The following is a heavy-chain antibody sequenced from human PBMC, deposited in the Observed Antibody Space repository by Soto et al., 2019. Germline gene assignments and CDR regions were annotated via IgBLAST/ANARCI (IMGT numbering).Heavy chain of an antibody. Sequence: SETLSLTCTVSGGSISRYYWSWIRQPPGKGLEWIGYIYYMGSTNYNPSLKSRVTISVDTSKNQFSLKLSSVTAADTAVYYWARVGIFNYYYYMDVWGKGTTVTVSS. CDR1: GGSISRYY. CDR3: ARVGIFNYYYYMDV. CDR2: IYYMGST. D-gene: IGHD2-21*01. V-gene: IGHV4-59*01. J-gene: IGHJ6*03.